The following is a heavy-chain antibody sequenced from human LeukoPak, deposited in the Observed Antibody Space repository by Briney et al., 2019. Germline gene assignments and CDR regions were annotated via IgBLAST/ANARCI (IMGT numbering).Heavy chain of an antibody. CDR1: GGSISSYY. CDR3: ARAPGYCSSTSCSRSHYYYYYGMDV. V-gene: IGHV4-34*01. J-gene: IGHJ6*02. D-gene: IGHD2-2*01. Sequence: SETLSLTCTVSGGSISSYYWSWIRQPPGKGLEWIGEINHSGSTNYNPSLKSRVTISVDTPKNQFSLKLSSVTAADTAVYYCARAPGYCSSTSCSRSHYYYYYGMDVWGQGTTVTVSS. CDR2: INHSGST.